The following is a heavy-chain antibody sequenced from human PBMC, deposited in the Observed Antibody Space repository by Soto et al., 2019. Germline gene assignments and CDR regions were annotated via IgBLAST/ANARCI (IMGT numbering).Heavy chain of an antibody. CDR3: ARADPLRFRILFDY. J-gene: IGHJ4*02. Sequence: QVQLQESGPGLVKPSETLSLTSTVSGGSISSYYWSWIRQPPGKGLEWIGYIYYSGSTNYNPSLKSRFTISVDTSKNQFSLKLSSVTAAATAVYYCARADPLRFRILFDYWGQGTLVTVSS. V-gene: IGHV4-59*01. CDR2: IYYSGST. D-gene: IGHD3-3*01. CDR1: GGSISSYY.